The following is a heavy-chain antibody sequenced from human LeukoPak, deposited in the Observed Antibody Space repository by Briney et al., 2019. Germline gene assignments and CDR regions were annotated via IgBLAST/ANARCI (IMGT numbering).Heavy chain of an antibody. V-gene: IGHV4-59*08. D-gene: IGHD1-26*01. CDR3: ARHSAPSGSYSNWFDP. J-gene: IGHJ5*02. CDR1: GGSISSYY. Sequence: SETLSLTCTVSGGSISSYYWSWIRQPPGNGLEWIGYIYYSGSSNYNPSLKSRVTISVDTSKNQFSLKLSSVTAADTAVYYCARHSAPSGSYSNWFDPWGQGTLVTVSS. CDR2: IYYSGSS.